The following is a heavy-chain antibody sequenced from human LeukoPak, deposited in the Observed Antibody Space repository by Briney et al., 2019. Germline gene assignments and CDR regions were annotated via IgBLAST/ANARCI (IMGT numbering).Heavy chain of an antibody. J-gene: IGHJ6*02. CDR1: GGSIGTYY. CDR2: IYYSGST. D-gene: IGHD3-3*01. Sequence: SETLSLTCTVSGGSIGTYYWSWIRQPPGKGLEWIGYIYYSGSTNYNPSLKSRVTISVDTSKNQFSLKLSSVTAADTAVYYCARAGYKDDLWSGYYRRPFEISHYGMDVWGQGTTVTVSS. CDR3: ARAGYKDDLWSGYYRRPFEISHYGMDV. V-gene: IGHV4-59*01.